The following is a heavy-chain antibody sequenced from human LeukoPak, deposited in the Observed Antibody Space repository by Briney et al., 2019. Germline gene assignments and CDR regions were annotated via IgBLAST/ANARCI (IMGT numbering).Heavy chain of an antibody. CDR1: GFTFSSYA. J-gene: IGHJ4*02. CDR2: ISYDGSST. V-gene: IGHV3-30-3*01. CDR3: ASLTGPFDY. D-gene: IGHD7-27*01. Sequence: GGSLRLSCAASGFTFSSYAMHWVRQAPGKGLEWVAIISYDGSSTYYADSVKGRFTISRDNSKNTLYLQMNSLRTEDTAVYCCASLTGPFDYWGQGTLVTVSS.